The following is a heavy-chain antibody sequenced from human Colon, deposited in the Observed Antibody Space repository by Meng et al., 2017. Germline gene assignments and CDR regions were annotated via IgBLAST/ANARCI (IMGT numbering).Heavy chain of an antibody. J-gene: IGHJ3*02. Sequence: ASVKVSCKASGYTFTSYYMHWVRQAPGQGLEWIGIINPSGASTSYAQKFQGRVTMTRDTSTSTVYMELSSLRSEDTAVYYCARGSNVVVTATYDAFDIWGQGTMVTVSS. D-gene: IGHD2-21*02. V-gene: IGHV1-46*01. CDR2: INPSGAST. CDR3: ARGSNVVVTATYDAFDI. CDR1: GYTFTSYY.